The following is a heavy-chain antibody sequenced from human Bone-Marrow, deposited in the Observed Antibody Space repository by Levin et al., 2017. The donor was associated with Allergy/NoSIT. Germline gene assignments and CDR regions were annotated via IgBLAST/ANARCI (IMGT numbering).Heavy chain of an antibody. CDR3: ARLSGARSL. CDR1: GGSFSGYY. CDR2: INHSGST. V-gene: IGHV4-34*01. J-gene: IGHJ4*02. D-gene: IGHD2-15*01. Sequence: SETLSLTCAVYGGSFSGYYWSWIRQPPGKGLEWIGEINHSGSTNYNPSLKIRVTISVDTSKNQFSLKLSTVTAADTAVYYCARLSGARSLWGQGTLVTVSS.